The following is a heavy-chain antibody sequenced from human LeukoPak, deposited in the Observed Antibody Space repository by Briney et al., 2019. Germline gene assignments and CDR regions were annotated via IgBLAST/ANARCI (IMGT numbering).Heavy chain of an antibody. V-gene: IGHV1-18*01. J-gene: IGHJ4*02. CDR3: ATVPYDSSGYYGNTLDY. D-gene: IGHD3-22*01. CDR1: GYTFTSYG. CDR2: ISAYNGNT. Sequence: ASVKVSCKASGYTFTSYGISWVRQAPGQGLEWMGWISAYNGNTNYAQKLQGRVTMTTDTSTSTAYMELRSLRSEDTAVYYCATVPYDSSGYYGNTLDYWGQGTLVTVSS.